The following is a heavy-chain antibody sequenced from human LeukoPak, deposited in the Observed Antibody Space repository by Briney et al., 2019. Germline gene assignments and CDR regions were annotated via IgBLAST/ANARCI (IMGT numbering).Heavy chain of an antibody. Sequence: GGSLRLSCAASGFTFSSYAMSWVRPAPGKGLEGVSAISGSGGSTYYADSVKGRFTISRDNSKNTLYLQMNSLRAEDTAVYYCAKGHTAMPDGWFDPWGQGTLVTVSS. V-gene: IGHV3-23*01. J-gene: IGHJ5*02. CDR3: AKGHTAMPDGWFDP. D-gene: IGHD5-18*01. CDR2: ISGSGGST. CDR1: GFTFSSYA.